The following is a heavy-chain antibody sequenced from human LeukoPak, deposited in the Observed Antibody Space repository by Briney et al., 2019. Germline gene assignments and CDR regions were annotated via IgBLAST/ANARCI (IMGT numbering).Heavy chain of an antibody. Sequence: ASVKVSCKASGYTFTSYGISWVRQAPGQGLEWMGWISAYNGNTNYAQKLQGRVTMTEDTSTDTAYMELSSLRSEDTAVYYCATGQYYDILTGYYTPHSFDYWGQGTLVTVSS. V-gene: IGHV1-18*01. CDR2: ISAYNGNT. D-gene: IGHD3-9*01. J-gene: IGHJ4*02. CDR1: GYTFTSYG. CDR3: ATGQYYDILTGYYTPHSFDY.